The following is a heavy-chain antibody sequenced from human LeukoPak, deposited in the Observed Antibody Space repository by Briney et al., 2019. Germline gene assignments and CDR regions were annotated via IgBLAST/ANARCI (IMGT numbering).Heavy chain of an antibody. J-gene: IGHJ4*02. CDR2: IYSGGST. D-gene: IGHD3-22*01. Sequence: PGGSLRLSCAASGFTVSNNFMSWVRQAPGKGLEWVSVIYSGGSTYYADSVKGRFTISRDNSKNTLYLQMNSLRAEDTAVCYCARVGDYYDSSGYYFDYWGQGNMVTVSS. V-gene: IGHV3-66*01. CDR3: ARVGDYYDSSGYYFDY. CDR1: GFTVSNNF.